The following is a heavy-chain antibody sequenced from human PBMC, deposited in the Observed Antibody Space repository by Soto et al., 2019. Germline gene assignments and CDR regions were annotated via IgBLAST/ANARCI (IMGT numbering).Heavy chain of an antibody. D-gene: IGHD3-22*01. Sequence: GGSLRLSCAASGFTFSSYNMNWVRQAPGKGLEWVSSISSSSSYIYYADSVKGRFTISRDNAKNSLYLQMNSLRAEDTAVYYCASFAYYYDSSGYYDDYWGQGTLVTVSS. CDR1: GFTFSSYN. CDR2: ISSSSSYI. V-gene: IGHV3-21*01. CDR3: ASFAYYYDSSGYYDDY. J-gene: IGHJ4*02.